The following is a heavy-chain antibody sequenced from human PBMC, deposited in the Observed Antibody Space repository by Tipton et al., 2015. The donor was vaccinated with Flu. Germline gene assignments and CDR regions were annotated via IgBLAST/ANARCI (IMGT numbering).Heavy chain of an antibody. V-gene: IGHV3-23*01. J-gene: IGHJ3*01. D-gene: IGHD2-8*02. CDR3: AKDQSGAVDAFDV. CDR1: GFTFSIYA. CDR2: ITASGVST. Sequence: SLRLSCATSGFTFSIYAMSWVRQAPGRGLEWVSTITASGVSTYYADSVKGRFTISRDNSKNTLSLQMNSLRADDTAIYYCAKDQSGAVDAFDVWGQGTMVTVSS.